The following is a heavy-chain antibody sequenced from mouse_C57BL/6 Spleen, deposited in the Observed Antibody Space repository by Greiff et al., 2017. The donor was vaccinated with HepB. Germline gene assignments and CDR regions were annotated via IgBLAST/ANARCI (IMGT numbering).Heavy chain of an antibody. Sequence: VKLVESGGGLVKPGGSLKLSCAASGFTFSDHGMHWVRQAPEKGLEWVAYISSGSSTIYYADTVKGRFTISRDNAKNTLFLQMTSLRSEDTAMYYCARGVPNYYGSSPPYAMDYWGQGTSVTVSS. V-gene: IGHV5-17*01. J-gene: IGHJ4*01. CDR3: ARGVPNYYGSSPPYAMDY. CDR2: ISSGSSTI. D-gene: IGHD1-1*01. CDR1: GFTFSDHG.